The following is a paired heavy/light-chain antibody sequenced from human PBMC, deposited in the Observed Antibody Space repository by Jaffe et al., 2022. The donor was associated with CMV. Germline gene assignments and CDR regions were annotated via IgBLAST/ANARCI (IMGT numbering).Heavy chain of an antibody. J-gene: IGHJ4*02. CDR3: AKEGGTTIGVAVNYYFDY. V-gene: IGHV3-23*01. CDR2: VTGSGAST. Sequence: EVQLLESGGGLVQPGGSLRLSCVASGFIFSNYAVSWVRQAPGKGLEWVSAVTGSGASTYYADSVKGRFTISRDNSRNTLYLQMNSLRAEDTAVYYCAKEGGTTIGVAVNYYFDYWGQGTLVTVSS. CDR1: GFIFSNYA. D-gene: IGHD6-19*01.
Light chain of an antibody. CDR1: QSVLYSSNNNNY. CDR3: QQYYSTPVT. J-gene: IGKJ4*01. Sequence: DIVMTQSPDSLAVSLGERATINCKSSQSVLYSSNNNNYLAWYQQKPGQPPKLLIYWASTRESGVPDRFSGSGSGTDFTLTISSLQAEDVAVYYCQQYYSTPVTYGGGTKVEIK. V-gene: IGKV4-1*01. CDR2: WAS.